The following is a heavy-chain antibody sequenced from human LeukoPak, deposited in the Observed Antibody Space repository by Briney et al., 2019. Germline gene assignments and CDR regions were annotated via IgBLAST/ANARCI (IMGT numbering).Heavy chain of an antibody. D-gene: IGHD3-10*01. V-gene: IGHV3-30-3*01. CDR1: GFTFSSYA. CDR2: ISYDGSNK. CDR3: APGPNYGSGTSGH. J-gene: IGHJ4*02. Sequence: GGSLRLSCAASGFTFSSYAMHWVRQAPGKGLEWVAVISYDGSNKYYADSVKGRFTISRDNSRNTLFLQIDSLRTEDTAVYYCAPGPNYGSGTSGHWGQGTLVTVSS.